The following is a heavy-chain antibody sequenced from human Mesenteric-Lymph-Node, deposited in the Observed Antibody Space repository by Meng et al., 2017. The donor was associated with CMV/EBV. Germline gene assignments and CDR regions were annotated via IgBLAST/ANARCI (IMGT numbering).Heavy chain of an antibody. Sequence: ESLKISCAVYGGSFSGYYWSWIRQPPGKGLEWIGEINHSGSTNYNPSLKSRVTISVDTSKNQFSLKLSSVTAADTAVYYCARAPNYGSPHLWFDPWGQGTLVTVSS. J-gene: IGHJ5*02. CDR3: ARAPNYGSPHLWFDP. V-gene: IGHV4-34*01. CDR2: INHSGST. D-gene: IGHD3-10*01. CDR1: GGSFSGYY.